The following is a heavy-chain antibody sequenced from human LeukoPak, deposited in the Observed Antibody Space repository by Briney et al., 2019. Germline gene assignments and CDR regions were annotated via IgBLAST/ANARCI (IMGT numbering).Heavy chain of an antibody. V-gene: IGHV4-39*07. Sequence: PSETLSLTCTVSGGSISSSSYYWGWIRQPPGKGLEWIGSIYYSGSTYYNPSLKSRVTISVDTSKNQFSLKLSSVTAADTAVYYCARSPLLASYNWFDPWGQGTLVTVSS. CDR1: GGSISSSSYY. D-gene: IGHD2-21*01. CDR3: ARSPLLASYNWFDP. J-gene: IGHJ5*02. CDR2: IYYSGST.